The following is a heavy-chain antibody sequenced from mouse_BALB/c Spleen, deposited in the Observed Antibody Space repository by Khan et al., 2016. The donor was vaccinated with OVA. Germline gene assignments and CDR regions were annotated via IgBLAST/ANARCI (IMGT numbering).Heavy chain of an antibody. CDR3: ARQPYYHYNVMDY. CDR1: GFSLTNYG. Sequence: VXLKESGPGLVAPSQSLSITCTISGFSLTNYGVHWVRQPPGKGLEWLVLMWSDGSTTYNSALKSRLTISKDNSKSQVFLKMNSLQTDDTAMYFCARQPYYHYNVMDYWGQGTSVTVSS. CDR2: MWSDGST. D-gene: IGHD2-10*01. V-gene: IGHV2-6-1*01. J-gene: IGHJ4*01.